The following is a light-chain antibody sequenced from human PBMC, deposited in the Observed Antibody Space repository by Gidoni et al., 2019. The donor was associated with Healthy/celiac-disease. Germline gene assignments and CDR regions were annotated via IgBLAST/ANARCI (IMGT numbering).Light chain of an antibody. CDR1: QGISNY. CDR2: DAS. CDR3: QKYNSAPFT. Sequence: IQLTLSPSSLSASVGDSVTITCRASQGISNYLAWYQQKPGKAPKLLIYDASNLQSGVPSRFSGSGSGTDFTLTISSLQPEDVATYYGQKYNSAPFTFGRGTKVDIK. J-gene: IGKJ3*01. V-gene: IGKV1-27*01.